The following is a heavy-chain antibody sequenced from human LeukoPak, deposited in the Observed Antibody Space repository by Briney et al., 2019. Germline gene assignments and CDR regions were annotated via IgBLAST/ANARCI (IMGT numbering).Heavy chain of an antibody. CDR1: GFIFNNYW. J-gene: IGHJ4*02. Sequence: PGGSLRLSCVASGFIFNNYWMAWVRQAPGKGLEWVANIEQDGSKKYYVDSVKGRFTISRDNAKRSLFLRMNSLRPEDTAVYYCARDCYGSGSYFTDWGQGTLVTVSS. CDR3: ARDCYGSGSYFTD. CDR2: IEQDGSKK. D-gene: IGHD3-10*01. V-gene: IGHV3-7*01.